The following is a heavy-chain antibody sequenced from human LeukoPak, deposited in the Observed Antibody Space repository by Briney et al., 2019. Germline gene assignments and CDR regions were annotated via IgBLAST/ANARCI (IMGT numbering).Heavy chain of an antibody. J-gene: IGHJ6*03. V-gene: IGHV3-74*01. CDR3: ARDRVAVAGPFYYYYYMDV. CDR2: INSDGSST. CDR1: GFTFSSYW. Sequence: PGGSLRLSCAASGFTFSSYWMHWVRQAPGKGLVWVSRINSDGSSTSYADSVKGRFTISRDNAKNTLYLQMNSLRAEDTAVYYCARDRVAVAGPFYYYYYMDVWGKGTTVTVSS. D-gene: IGHD6-19*01.